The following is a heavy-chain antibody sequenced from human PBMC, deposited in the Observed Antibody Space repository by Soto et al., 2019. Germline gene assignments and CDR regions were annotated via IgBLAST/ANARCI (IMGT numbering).Heavy chain of an antibody. CDR2: IIPIFGTA. D-gene: IGHD2-21*02. CDR1: GGTFSSYA. V-gene: IGHV1-69*13. CDR3: ASSLYCGGDCYQDY. Sequence: SVKVSCKASGGTFSSYAISWVRQALGQGLEWMGGIIPIFGTANYAQKFQGRVTITADESTSTAYMELSSLRSEDTAVYYCASSLYCGGDCYQDYWGQGTLVTVSS. J-gene: IGHJ4*02.